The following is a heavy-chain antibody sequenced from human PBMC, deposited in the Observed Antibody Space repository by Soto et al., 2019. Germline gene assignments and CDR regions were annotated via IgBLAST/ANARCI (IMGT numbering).Heavy chain of an antibody. CDR3: AKDLYGSETYTYYCGMDV. J-gene: IGHJ6*02. Sequence: GGALRLSCAASGFTFSRFGIHWVRQAPGKGLEWVAVISYDGSNRFYADSVKGRFTISRDNYKNTLYLQMNSLRPEDTAVYYSAKDLYGSETYTYYCGMDVWGQGTTVPVSS. V-gene: IGHV3-30*18. D-gene: IGHD3-10*01. CDR2: ISYDGSNR. CDR1: GFTFSRFG.